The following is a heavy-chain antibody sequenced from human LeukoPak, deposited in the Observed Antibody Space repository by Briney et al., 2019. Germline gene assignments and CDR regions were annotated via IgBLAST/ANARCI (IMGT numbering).Heavy chain of an antibody. CDR2: ISYDGSNK. D-gene: IGHD4-23*01. CDR1: GFTLSSYS. J-gene: IGHJ4*02. CDR3: ARDPYGGNSEIDY. Sequence: GGSLRLSCAASGFTLSSYSMNWVRQAPGKGLEWVAVISYDGSNKYYADSVKGRFTISRDNSKNTLYLQMNSLRAEDTAVYYCARDPYGGNSEIDYWGQGTLVTVSS. V-gene: IGHV3-30*03.